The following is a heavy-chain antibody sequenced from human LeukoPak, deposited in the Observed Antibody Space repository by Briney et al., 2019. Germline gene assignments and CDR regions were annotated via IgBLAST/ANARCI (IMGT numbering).Heavy chain of an antibody. J-gene: IGHJ4*02. D-gene: IGHD3-22*01. CDR3: ARGHYDSSGYYYFDY. V-gene: IGHV4-34*01. CDR2: INHSGST. CDR1: GGSFSGYY. Sequence: SETLSLTCAVYGGSFSGYYWSWIRQPPGKGLEWIGEINHSGSTNYNPPLKSRVTISVDTSKNQFSLKLSSVTAADTAVYYCARGHYDSSGYYYFDYWGQGTLVTVSS.